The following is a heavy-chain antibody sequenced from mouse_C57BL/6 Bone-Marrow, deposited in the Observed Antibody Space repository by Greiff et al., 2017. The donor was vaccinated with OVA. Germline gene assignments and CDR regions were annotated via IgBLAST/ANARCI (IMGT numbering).Heavy chain of an antibody. CDR3: ARGEYDGREGY. CDR2: INPNNGGT. V-gene: IGHV1-18*01. D-gene: IGHD2-4*01. J-gene: IGHJ2*01. Sequence: VQLQQSGPELVKPGASVKLPCKASGYTFTACNMDWVKQSHGKSLEWIGAINPNNGGTIYNQKFKGKATLTVDKSSSTAYMELRSLTSEDTAVYYCARGEYDGREGYWGQGTTLTVAS. CDR1: GYTFTACN.